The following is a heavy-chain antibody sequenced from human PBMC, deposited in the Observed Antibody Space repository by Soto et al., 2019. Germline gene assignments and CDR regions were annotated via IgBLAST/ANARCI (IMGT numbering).Heavy chain of an antibody. Sequence: SVKVSCKASGYTFTSYGISWVRQAPGQGLEWMGGIIPIIGTANYAQKFQGRVTITADESTSTAYMELSSLRSEDTAVYYCAIGFYYDILTGYYLNWFDPWGQGTLVTVS. CDR2: IIPIIGTA. CDR1: GYTFTSYG. V-gene: IGHV1-69*13. J-gene: IGHJ5*02. CDR3: AIGFYYDILTGYYLNWFDP. D-gene: IGHD3-9*01.